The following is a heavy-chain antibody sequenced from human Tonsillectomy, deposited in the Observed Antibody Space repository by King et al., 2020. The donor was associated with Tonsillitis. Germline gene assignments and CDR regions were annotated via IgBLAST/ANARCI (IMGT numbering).Heavy chain of an antibody. V-gene: IGHV2-5*02. D-gene: IGHD3-22*01. J-gene: IGHJ4*02. CDR3: AHREMYAYYAVY. CDR2: IYWDDDK. Sequence: TLKESGPTLVRPTQTLTLTCTFSGFSLSSTGVGVGWIRQPPGKALEWLALIYWDDDKRYSPSLKSRLIITKDTSKNQVVLTMTNMDPVDTATYYCAHREMYAYYAVYWGQGTLVTVSS. CDR1: GFSLSSTGVG.